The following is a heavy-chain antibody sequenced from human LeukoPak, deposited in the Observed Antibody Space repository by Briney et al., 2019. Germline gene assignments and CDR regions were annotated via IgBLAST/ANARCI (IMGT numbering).Heavy chain of an antibody. J-gene: IGHJ4*02. V-gene: IGHV1-2*02. CDR3: ARALLWFGEPSHIDY. CDR1: GYTFTGYY. Sequence: GASVKVSCKASGYTFTGYYMHWVRQAPGRGPEWMGRIDPNSGGTHFAQKFQGRVTMARDTSISTAYMELRSLRSDDTAVYYCARALLWFGEPSHIDYWGQGTLVTASS. D-gene: IGHD3-10*01. CDR2: IDPNSGGT.